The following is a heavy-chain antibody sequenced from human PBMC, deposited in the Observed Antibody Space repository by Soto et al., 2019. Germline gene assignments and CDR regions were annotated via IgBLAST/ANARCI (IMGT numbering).Heavy chain of an antibody. D-gene: IGHD3-22*01. V-gene: IGHV1-3*01. Sequence: ASVKVSCKASGYTFTSYAMHWVRQAPGQRLEWMGWINAGNGNTKYSQKFQGRVTITRDTSASTAYMELSSLRSEDTAVYYCARWSSGYYSRAFEIWGQGTTVTVSS. CDR1: GYTFTSYA. J-gene: IGHJ3*02. CDR3: ARWSSGYYSRAFEI. CDR2: INAGNGNT.